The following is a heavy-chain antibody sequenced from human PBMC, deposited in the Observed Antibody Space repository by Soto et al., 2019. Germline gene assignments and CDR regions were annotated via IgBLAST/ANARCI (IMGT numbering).Heavy chain of an antibody. J-gene: IGHJ4*02. CDR3: ARDRSDV. CDR1: GFTLSSYA. V-gene: IGHV3-30-3*01. CDR2: ISFDGNNG. Sequence: GGSLRLSCAASGFTLSSYAMYWVRQAPGKGLEWVAFISFDGNNGYADSVKGRFTISRDNSKNTVYLQMNSLRGEDTAVYYCARDRSDVWGQGTLVTVSS.